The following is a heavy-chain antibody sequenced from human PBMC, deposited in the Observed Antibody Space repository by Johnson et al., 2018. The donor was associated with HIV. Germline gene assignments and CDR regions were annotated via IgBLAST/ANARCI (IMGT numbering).Heavy chain of an antibody. CDR1: GFTFSSYA. CDR2: ISSNGGST. J-gene: IGHJ3*02. Sequence: VQLVESGGGLVQPGGSLRLSCAASGFTFSSYAMHWVRQAPGKGLEYVSAISSNGGSTYYANSVKGRFTISRDNSKNTLYLQMGSLRAEDMAVYYCAKGQYSRWPCAFDIWGQGTMVTVSS. CDR3: AKGQYSRWPCAFDI. V-gene: IGHV3-64*01. D-gene: IGHD6-6*01.